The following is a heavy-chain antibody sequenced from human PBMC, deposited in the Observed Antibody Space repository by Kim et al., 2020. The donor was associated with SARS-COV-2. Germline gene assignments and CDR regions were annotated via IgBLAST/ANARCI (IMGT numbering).Heavy chain of an antibody. CDR3: TTAHYDFWSGYYPPLDY. Sequence: GGSLRLSCAASGFTFSNAWMSWVRQAPGKGLEWVGRIKSKTDGGTTDYAAPVKGRFTFSRDDSKNTLYLQMNSLKTEDTAVYYCTTAHYDFWSGYYPPLDYWGQGTLVTVSS. D-gene: IGHD3-3*01. CDR2: IKSKTDGGTT. J-gene: IGHJ4*02. V-gene: IGHV3-15*01. CDR1: GFTFSNAW.